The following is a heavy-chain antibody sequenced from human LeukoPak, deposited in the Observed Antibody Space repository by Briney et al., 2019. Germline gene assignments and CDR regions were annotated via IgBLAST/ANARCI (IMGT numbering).Heavy chain of an antibody. CDR3: ARAGSGYDQPLYYYYYMDV. J-gene: IGHJ6*03. CDR2: INPNSGGT. CDR1: GYTFTGYY. Sequence: ASVKVSCKASGYTFTGYYMHWVRQAPGQGLEWMGWINPNSGGTNYAQKLQGRVTMTTDTSTSTAYMELRSLRSDDTAVYYCARAGSGYDQPLYYYYYMDVWGKGTTVTVSS. D-gene: IGHD5-12*01. V-gene: IGHV1-2*02.